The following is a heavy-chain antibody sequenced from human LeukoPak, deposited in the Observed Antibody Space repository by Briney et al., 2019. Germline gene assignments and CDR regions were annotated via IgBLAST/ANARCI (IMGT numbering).Heavy chain of an antibody. D-gene: IGHD6-19*01. CDR1: GYTFTSYA. J-gene: IGHJ4*02. CDR2: INAGNGNT. V-gene: IGHV1-3*01. CDR3: AIIPVYIAVAGTDY. Sequence: GASVKVSCKASGYTFTSYAMHWVRQAPGQRLEWMGWINAGNGNTKYSQKFQGRVTITRYTSASTAYMELSSLRSEDTAVYYCAIIPVYIAVAGTDYWGQGTLVTVSS.